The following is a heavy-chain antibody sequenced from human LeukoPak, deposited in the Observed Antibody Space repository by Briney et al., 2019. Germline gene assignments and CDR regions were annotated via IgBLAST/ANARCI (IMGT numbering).Heavy chain of an antibody. CDR1: VFYFNSDW. J-gene: IGHJ4*02. CDR2: INHDNTEN. D-gene: IGHD3-16*01. Sequence: GGSVRLSCAASVFYFNSDWINWVRHAPWKGLEWVANINHDNTENNYLDSVKGRFTISRDNAQNSLYLQLNGLRVEDTAVYYCTRRLDDWGQGTLVTVSS. CDR3: TRRLDD. V-gene: IGHV3-7*01.